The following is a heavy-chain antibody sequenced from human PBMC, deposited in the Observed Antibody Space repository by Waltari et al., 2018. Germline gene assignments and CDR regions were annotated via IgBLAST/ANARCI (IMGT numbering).Heavy chain of an antibody. Sequence: QVQLVESGGGVVQPGRSLRLSCAASGVTFSSYGMHWVRQAPGKGLQWVAFIWYDGNNKYYADSVKGRFTFSRDNSKNPLHLQMNSLRSEYTAVYYCARGNGGDYGDFWGQGTLVTVSS. V-gene: IGHV3-33*01. CDR2: IWYDGNNK. J-gene: IGHJ4*02. CDR1: GVTFSSYG. D-gene: IGHD4-17*01. CDR3: ARGNGGDYGDF.